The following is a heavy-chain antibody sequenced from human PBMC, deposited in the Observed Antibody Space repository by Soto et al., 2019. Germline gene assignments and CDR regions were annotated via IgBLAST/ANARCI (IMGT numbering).Heavy chain of an antibody. Sequence: ASVKVSCKASGYTFTGYYMHWVRQAPGQGLEWMGWINPNSGGTNYAQKFQGWVTMTRDTSISTAYMELSRLRSDDTAVYYCARARSIYDILTGYYSPPNDAFDIWGQGTMVTVSS. J-gene: IGHJ3*02. CDR3: ARARSIYDILTGYYSPPNDAFDI. CDR2: INPNSGGT. V-gene: IGHV1-2*04. D-gene: IGHD3-9*01. CDR1: GYTFTGYY.